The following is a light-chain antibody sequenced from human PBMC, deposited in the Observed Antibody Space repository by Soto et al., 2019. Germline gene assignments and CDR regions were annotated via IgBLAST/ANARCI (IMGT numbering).Light chain of an antibody. J-gene: IGKJ1*01. CDR2: GAS. CDR1: QSVSSN. Sequence: EIVMTQSPATLSVSPGERATLSCRASQSVSSNLAWYQQKPGQPPRLLIYGASSRATGIPDRFSGSGSGTEFTLSISSLQPEDSAVYYCQQYYNWPPWTFGQGTKVDIK. V-gene: IGKV3D-15*01. CDR3: QQYYNWPPWT.